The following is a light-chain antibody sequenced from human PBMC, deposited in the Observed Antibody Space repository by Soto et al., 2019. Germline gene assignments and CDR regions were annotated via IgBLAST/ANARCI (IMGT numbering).Light chain of an antibody. CDR1: QSITSK. CDR3: QQYNSYPVT. J-gene: IGKJ2*01. CDR2: TAS. Sequence: DIQMTQSPSTLSASVGDRVTITCRASQSITSKLAWYQQKPGRPPKLLMYTASSLESGVPSRFSGSGSGTEFTLTISSLQPDDFATYYCQQYNSYPVTFGQGTKLDIK. V-gene: IGKV1-5*03.